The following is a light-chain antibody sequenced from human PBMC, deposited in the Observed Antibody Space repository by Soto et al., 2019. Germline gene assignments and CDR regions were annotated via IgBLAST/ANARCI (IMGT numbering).Light chain of an antibody. V-gene: IGKV3-15*01. CDR1: QSISSN. Sequence: EIVMTQSPATLSVSQGERATLSCRASQSISSNLAWYQQKPGQAPRLLMFRTSSRATGFPARFSGSGSGTEFNLTISSLQSEDFGVYYCQQYNNWPLATFGGGTKVDIK. J-gene: IGKJ4*01. CDR3: QQYNNWPLAT. CDR2: RTS.